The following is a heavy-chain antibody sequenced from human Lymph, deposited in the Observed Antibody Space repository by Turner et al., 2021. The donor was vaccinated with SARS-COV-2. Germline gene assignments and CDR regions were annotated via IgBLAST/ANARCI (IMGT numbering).Heavy chain of an antibody. CDR1: GFPFDSYS. D-gene: IGHD6-13*01. CDR2: ISSGSAHI. V-gene: IGHV3-21*01. CDR3: ARGRGSWYAGDY. J-gene: IGHJ4*02. Sequence: EVQLVESGGGLVKPGGSLRLSCAASGFPFDSYSMNWVRQAPGKGREWVASISSGSAHIFYAESVKGRLTISRDNAKKSLYLQRNSLKGEDTAVYYCARGRGSWYAGDYWGQGALVTVSS.